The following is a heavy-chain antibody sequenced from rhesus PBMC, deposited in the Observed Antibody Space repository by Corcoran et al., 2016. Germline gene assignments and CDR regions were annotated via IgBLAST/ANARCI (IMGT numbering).Heavy chain of an antibody. Sequence: QVTLKESGPALVKPTQTLTLTCTFSGFSLTTSGLGVGWIRQPPGTALEWLALIYWDDDTRYNSSLRRRLTISRDTSKSQVVLTMTDMDPVDTATYYGARRRSSGWPVGYYFDYWGQGLLVTVSS. CDR1: GFSLTTSGLG. CDR3: ARRRSSGWPVGYYFDY. J-gene: IGHJ4*01. V-gene: IGHV2-174*01. D-gene: IGHD6-31*01. CDR2: IYWDDDT.